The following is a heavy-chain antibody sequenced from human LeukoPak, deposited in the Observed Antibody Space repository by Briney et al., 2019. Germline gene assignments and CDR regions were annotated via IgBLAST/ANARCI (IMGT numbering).Heavy chain of an antibody. CDR3: AKIMGLTTVTTLFDY. CDR1: GFIFSSYG. Sequence: GGSLRLSCAASGFIFSSYGMHWVRQAPGKGLEWVAVISYDGTNKYYADSVKGRFTISRDNSKNTLYLQMNSLRAEDTAVYYCAKIMGLTTVTTLFDYWGQGTLVTVSS. D-gene: IGHD4-17*01. V-gene: IGHV3-30*18. CDR2: ISYDGTNK. J-gene: IGHJ4*02.